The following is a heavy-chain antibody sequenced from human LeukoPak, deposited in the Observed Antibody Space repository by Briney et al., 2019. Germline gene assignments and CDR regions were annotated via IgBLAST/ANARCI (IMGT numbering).Heavy chain of an antibody. CDR1: GYTFTSYD. J-gene: IGHJ4*02. CDR2: MNPNSGNT. V-gene: IGHV1-8*01. CDR3: ARAGGYSYGLDY. D-gene: IGHD5-18*01. Sequence: ASVKVSCKASGYTFTSYDINWVRQATGQGLEWMGWMNPNSGNTGYAQKFQGRATMTRNTSISTAYMELSSLRSEDTAVYYCARAGGYSYGLDYWGQGTLVTVSS.